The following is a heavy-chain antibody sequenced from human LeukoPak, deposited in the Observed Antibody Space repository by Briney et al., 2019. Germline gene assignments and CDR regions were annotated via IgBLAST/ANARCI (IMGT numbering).Heavy chain of an antibody. CDR1: GGSVSSSSYY. J-gene: IGHJ6*03. CDR2: IYYSGST. D-gene: IGHD3-10*01. V-gene: IGHV4-39*01. CDR3: ARLGVRGGPGYMDV. Sequence: SETLSLTCTVSGGSVSSSSYYWGWIRQPPGKGLEWIGSIYYSGSTYYNPSLKSRVTISVDTSKNQFSLKLSSVTAADTAVYYCARLGVRGGPGYMDVWGKGTTVTVSS.